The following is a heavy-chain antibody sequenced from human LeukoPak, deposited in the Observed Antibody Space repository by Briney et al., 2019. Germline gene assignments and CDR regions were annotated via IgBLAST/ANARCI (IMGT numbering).Heavy chain of an antibody. J-gene: IGHJ4*02. D-gene: IGHD4-17*01. CDR2: ISGSGGST. CDR3: AKLHSTVTSYYFDY. V-gene: IGHV3-23*01. Sequence: GGSLRLSCAASGFTVSSNYMSWVRQAPGKGLEWVSAISGSGGSTYYADSVKGRFTISRDNSKNTLYLQMNSLRAEDTAVYYCAKLHSTVTSYYFDYWGQGTLVTVSS. CDR1: GFTVSSNY.